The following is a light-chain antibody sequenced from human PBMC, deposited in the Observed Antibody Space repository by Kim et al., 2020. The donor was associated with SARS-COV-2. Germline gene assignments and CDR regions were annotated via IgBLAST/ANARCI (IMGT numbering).Light chain of an antibody. CDR3: QAWDSSTVV. CDR2: EDY. V-gene: IGLV3-1*01. Sequence: SYELTQPPSVSVSPGQTASITCSGDKLGDKNVCWYQQNPGQSPVLVIYEDYKRPSGIPERVSGSNSGNTATLTISGSQAMDEADYFCQAWDSSTVVFGGG. J-gene: IGLJ2*01. CDR1: KLGDKN.